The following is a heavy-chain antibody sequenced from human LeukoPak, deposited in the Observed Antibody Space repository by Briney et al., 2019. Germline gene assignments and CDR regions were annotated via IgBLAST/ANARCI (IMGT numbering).Heavy chain of an antibody. V-gene: IGHV1-24*01. D-gene: IGHD1-26*01. Sequence: GASVKVSCKVSGYTLTELSMHWVRQAPGKGLEWMGGFDPEDGETIYAQKFQGRVTMTEDTSTDTAYMELSSLRSEDTAVYYCATPRAVVGATAFDYWGQGTLVTVSS. CDR2: FDPEDGET. J-gene: IGHJ4*02. CDR3: ATPRAVVGATAFDY. CDR1: GYTLTELS.